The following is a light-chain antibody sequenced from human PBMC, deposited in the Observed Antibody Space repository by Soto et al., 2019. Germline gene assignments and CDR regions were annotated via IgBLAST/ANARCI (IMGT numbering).Light chain of an antibody. CDR1: QSVSSTY. Sequence: EIVLTQSPGTLSLSPGEGATLSCRASQSVSSTYLAWYQQKPGQAPRLLIYGASSRATGIPDRFSGSGSGTDFTLTISGLEPEDFAVYYCQQYGSSPRITFGQGTRLEIK. J-gene: IGKJ5*01. CDR3: QQYGSSPRIT. V-gene: IGKV3-20*01. CDR2: GAS.